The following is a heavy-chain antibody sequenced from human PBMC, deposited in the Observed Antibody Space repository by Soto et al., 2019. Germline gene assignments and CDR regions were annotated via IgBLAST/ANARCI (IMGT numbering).Heavy chain of an antibody. CDR3: ARPRDSSGYYLDY. CDR1: GFTFSSYW. CDR2: IKQDGSEK. Sequence: EVQLVESGGGLVQPGGSLRLSCAASGFTFSSYWMSWVRQAPGKGLEWVANIKQDGSEKYYVDSVKGRFTISRDNAKKSLYLQMNSLRAEDTAVYYFARPRDSSGYYLDYWGQGTLVTVSS. D-gene: IGHD3-22*01. J-gene: IGHJ4*02. V-gene: IGHV3-7*03.